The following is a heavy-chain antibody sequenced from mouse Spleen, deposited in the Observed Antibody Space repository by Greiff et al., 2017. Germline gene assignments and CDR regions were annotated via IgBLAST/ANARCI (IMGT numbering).Heavy chain of an antibody. J-gene: IGHJ2*01. CDR2: IYPSDSET. Sequence: QVQLQQPGAELVRPGSSVKLSCKASGYTFTSYWMDWVKQRPGQGLEWIGNIYPSDSETHYNQEFKDKATLTVDKSSSTAYMQLSSLTSEDSAVYYCARGGLPYYFDYWGQGTTLTVSS. CDR1: GYTFTSYW. D-gene: IGHD2-2*01. V-gene: IGHV1-61*01. CDR3: ARGGLPYYFDY.